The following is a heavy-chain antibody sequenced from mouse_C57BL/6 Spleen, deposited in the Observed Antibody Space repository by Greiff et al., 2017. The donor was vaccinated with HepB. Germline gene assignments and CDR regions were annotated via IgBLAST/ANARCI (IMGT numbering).Heavy chain of an antibody. Sequence: EVQLVESGGGLVKPGGSLKLSCAASGFTFSSYAMSWVRQTPEKRLEWVATISDGGSYTYYPDNVKGRFTISRDNAKNNLYLQMSHLKSEDTAMYYCARDDDGYSNYFDYWGQGTTLTVSS. D-gene: IGHD2-3*01. J-gene: IGHJ2*01. V-gene: IGHV5-4*01. CDR2: ISDGGSYT. CDR1: GFTFSSYA. CDR3: ARDDDGYSNYFDY.